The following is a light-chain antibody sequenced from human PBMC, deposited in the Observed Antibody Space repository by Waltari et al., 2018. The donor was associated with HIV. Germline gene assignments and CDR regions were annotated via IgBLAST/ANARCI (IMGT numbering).Light chain of an antibody. CDR3: YSAADNNLGV. J-gene: IGLJ2*01. Sequence: SYELTQPSSVSVSPGQTARITCSGDVLAKKYARWFQQKPGQAPVLVIYKDSERPSGIPERVSGASSGTTVTLTIGGAQVEDEADYYCYSAADNNLGVFGGGTKLTVL. CDR1: VLAKKY. V-gene: IGLV3-27*01. CDR2: KDS.